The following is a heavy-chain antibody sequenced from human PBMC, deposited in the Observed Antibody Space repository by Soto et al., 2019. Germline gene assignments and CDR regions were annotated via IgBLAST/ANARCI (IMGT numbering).Heavy chain of an antibody. CDR2: IYYSGST. CDR3: ARHLLNWGSRGDAFDI. J-gene: IGHJ3*02. Sequence: SETLSLTCTVSGGSISSYYWSWIRQPPGKGLEWIGYIYYSGSTNYNPSLKSRVTISVDTSKDQFSLKLSSLTAADTAVYYCARHLLNWGSRGDAFDIWGQGTMVTVSS. CDR1: GGSISSYY. D-gene: IGHD7-27*01. V-gene: IGHV4-59*08.